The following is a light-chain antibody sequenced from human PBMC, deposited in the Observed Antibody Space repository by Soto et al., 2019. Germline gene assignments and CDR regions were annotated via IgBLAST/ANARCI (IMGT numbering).Light chain of an antibody. CDR2: DAS. CDR3: QQYTTYPYT. J-gene: IGKJ2*01. V-gene: IGKV1-5*01. CDR1: QSVTNW. Sequence: DIQMTQSPSTLSASVGDRVTITCRASQSVTNWLAWYQQKPGKAPNLLIYDASRLQSGIPSIFSGSGSGTEFTLTISSLQPDDFATYYCQQYTTYPYTFGQGTKLEI.